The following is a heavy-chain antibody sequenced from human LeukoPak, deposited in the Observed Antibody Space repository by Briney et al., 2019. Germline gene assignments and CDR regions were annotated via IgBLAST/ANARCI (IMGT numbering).Heavy chain of an antibody. CDR1: GGSISSSSHY. Sequence: PSETPSLTCTVSGGSISSSSHYWGWIRQPPGKGLEWIGSLYYSGSTYYNPSLKSRVTVSADTSKNQFSLKLSSVTAADTAVYYCARETTLWLRGAFDIWGQGTMVTVSS. V-gene: IGHV4-39*01. CDR3: ARETTLWLRGAFDI. J-gene: IGHJ3*02. CDR2: LYYSGST. D-gene: IGHD5-18*01.